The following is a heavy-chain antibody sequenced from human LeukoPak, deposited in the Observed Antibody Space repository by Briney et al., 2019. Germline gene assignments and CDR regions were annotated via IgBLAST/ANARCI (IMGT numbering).Heavy chain of an antibody. CDR1: GGTFSSYA. Sequence: ASVKVSCKASGGTFSSYAISWVRLAPGQGLEWMGGIIPIFGTANYAQKFQGRVTITTDESTSTAYMELSSLRSEDTAVYYCATDIAVAGTHFDYWGQGTLVTVSS. CDR2: IIPIFGTA. D-gene: IGHD6-19*01. J-gene: IGHJ4*02. V-gene: IGHV1-69*05. CDR3: ATDIAVAGTHFDY.